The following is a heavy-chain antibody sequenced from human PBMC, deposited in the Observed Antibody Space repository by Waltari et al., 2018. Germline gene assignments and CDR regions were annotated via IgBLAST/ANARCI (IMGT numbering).Heavy chain of an antibody. Sequence: QVQLQESGPGLVKPSETLSLTCAVSGYSISSGYSLGWIRQPPGKGLEWIGGIYQSGSTYYNPSLKSRVTISVDTSKNQFSLKLSSVTAADTAVYYCARRRGAARPSDAFGIWGQGTMVTVSS. V-gene: IGHV4-38-2*01. CDR3: ARRRGAARPSDAFGI. J-gene: IGHJ3*02. CDR2: IYQSGST. CDR1: GYSISSGYS. D-gene: IGHD6-6*01.